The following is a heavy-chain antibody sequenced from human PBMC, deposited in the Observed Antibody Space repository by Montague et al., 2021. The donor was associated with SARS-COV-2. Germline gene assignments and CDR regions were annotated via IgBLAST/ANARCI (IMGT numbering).Heavy chain of an antibody. CDR2: INHSGTA. CDR1: GGSFSGYY. D-gene: IGHD2-2*01. J-gene: IGHJ3*01. CDR3: AKEREVVQAARTLVAFDL. Sequence: SETLSLTCAVYGGSFSGYYWSWLRQSPGNGLEWIAEINHSGTANYNPSLKSRVSITVDTSKNQFTLKLTSVTAADTAMYYCAKEREVVQAARTLVAFDLWGQGTMVTVSS. V-gene: IGHV4-34*01.